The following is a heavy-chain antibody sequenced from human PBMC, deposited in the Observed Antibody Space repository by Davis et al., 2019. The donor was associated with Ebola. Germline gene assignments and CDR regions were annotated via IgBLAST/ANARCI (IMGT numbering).Heavy chain of an antibody. V-gene: IGHV3-43*01. Sequence: GESLKISCAASGFTFDDYTMHWVRQAPGKGLEWVSLISWDGGSTYYADSVKGRFTISRDNSKNSLYLQMNSLRTEDTALYYCAKARYYDILTGALDYWGQGTLVTVSS. CDR2: ISWDGGST. J-gene: IGHJ4*02. D-gene: IGHD3-9*01. CDR3: AKARYYDILTGALDY. CDR1: GFTFDDYT.